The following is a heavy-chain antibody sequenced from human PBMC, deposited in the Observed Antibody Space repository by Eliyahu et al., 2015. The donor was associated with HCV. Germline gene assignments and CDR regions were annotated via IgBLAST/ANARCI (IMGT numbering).Heavy chain of an antibody. V-gene: IGHV1-69*01. CDR1: GGTFSRTG. J-gene: IGHJ5*02. CDR2: XIPIFGTA. Sequence: EVKKPGSSVKVSCKASGGTFSRTGISWVRQAPGQGLEWMGGXIPIFGTANYAQKFQXRVTITADESTSTAYMELSSLRSEDTAVYYCARDRGVVVAAHWFDPWGQGTLVTVSS. CDR3: ARDRGVVVAAHWFDP. D-gene: IGHD2-15*01.